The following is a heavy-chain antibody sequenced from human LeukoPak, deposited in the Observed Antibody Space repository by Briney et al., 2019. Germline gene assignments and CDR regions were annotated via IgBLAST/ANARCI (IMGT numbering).Heavy chain of an antibody. CDR2: ISGSGRST. Sequence: PGGSLRLSCAASGFTFSSYAMSWVRQAPGKGLEWVSVISGSGRSTDYADSVKGRFTINRDNSKNTLYLQMNSLRAEDTAVYYCAKAERFSGTKTPDYWGQGTLVTVSS. CDR3: AKAERFSGTKTPDY. V-gene: IGHV3-23*01. J-gene: IGHJ4*02. D-gene: IGHD1-26*01. CDR1: GFTFSSYA.